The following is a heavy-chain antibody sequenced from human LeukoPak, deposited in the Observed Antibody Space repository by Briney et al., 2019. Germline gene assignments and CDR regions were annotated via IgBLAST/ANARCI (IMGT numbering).Heavy chain of an antibody. CDR3: ARDRVGVGGNGWEN. V-gene: IGHV1-46*01. J-gene: IGHJ4*02. CDR2: INPSGGRT. CDR1: GYTFTSYY. Sequence: ASVKVSCKASGYTFTSYYIYWMRQAHGHGLDWMGIINPSGGRTNYAHKFQGRVTMTRDTSISTAYMELRSLTSEDTAIYYCARDRVGVGGNGWENWGQGTLVTVSS. D-gene: IGHD6-19*01.